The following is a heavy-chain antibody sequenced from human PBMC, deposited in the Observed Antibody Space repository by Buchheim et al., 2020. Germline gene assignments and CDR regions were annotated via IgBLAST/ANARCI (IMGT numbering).Heavy chain of an antibody. CDR1: GDSISSASYY. Sequence: QVQLQESGPGLVKPSQTLSLTCTVSGDSISSASYYWTWIRQRPGKGLEWIGYIYHNGITYYNPSLKSRVILSIDTSTTQFFLKMSSVTAADTAVYYYARDVLNNWFDPWGQGTL. J-gene: IGHJ5*02. CDR3: ARDVLNNWFDP. CDR2: IYHNGIT. V-gene: IGHV4-31*03.